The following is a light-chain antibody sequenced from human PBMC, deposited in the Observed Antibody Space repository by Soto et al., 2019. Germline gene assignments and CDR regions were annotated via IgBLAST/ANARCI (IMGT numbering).Light chain of an antibody. CDR1: SSDVGSYNR. CDR2: EVS. CDR3: SSYTSSSTPVV. Sequence: QSALTQPPSVSGSPGQSVTISCTGTSSDVGSYNRVSWYQQPPGTDPKLMIYEVSNRPSGVPDRFSGSKSGNTASLNISGLQAEDEADYYCSSYTSSSTPVVFGGGTKVTAL. J-gene: IGLJ2*01. V-gene: IGLV2-18*02.